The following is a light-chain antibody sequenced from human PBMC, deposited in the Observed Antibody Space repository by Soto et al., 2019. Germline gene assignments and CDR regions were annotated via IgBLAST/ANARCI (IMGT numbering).Light chain of an antibody. CDR2: AAS. CDR1: QGISSY. J-gene: IGKJ5*01. CDR3: QGLNDYPIT. Sequence: DLQLTQSPSFLSASVGDRVTITCRASQGISSYLAWYQHKPGKAPKFLIYAASTLRGGVPSRFSGSGSGTEFTLTISSLQPEDFATCYCQGLNDYPITFGQGTRLEIK. V-gene: IGKV1-9*01.